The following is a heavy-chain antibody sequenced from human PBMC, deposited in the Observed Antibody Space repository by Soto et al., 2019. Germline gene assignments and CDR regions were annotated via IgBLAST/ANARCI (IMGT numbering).Heavy chain of an antibody. CDR2: IWYDGSNK. Sequence: QVQLVESGGGVVQPGRSLRLSCAASGFTFSSYGMHWVRQAPGKGLEWVAVIWYDGSNKYYADSVKGRFTISRDNSKNTLDLQMNSLRAEDTAVYYCAREYYDFWSGHFDYWGQGTLVTVSA. V-gene: IGHV3-33*01. CDR3: AREYYDFWSGHFDY. D-gene: IGHD3-3*01. J-gene: IGHJ4*02. CDR1: GFTFSSYG.